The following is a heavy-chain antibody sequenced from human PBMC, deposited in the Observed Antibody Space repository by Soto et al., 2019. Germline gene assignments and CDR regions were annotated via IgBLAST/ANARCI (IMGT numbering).Heavy chain of an antibody. D-gene: IGHD3-3*01. Sequence: EVQLVQSGAEVKKPGESLRISCKGSGYSFTSYWISWVRQMPGKGLEWMGRVDPSYSYTNYSPSFQGHVTISADKSISTAYLQWSSLKASDTAMYYCASSEVLLRFLEWSNAFDIWGQGTMVTVSS. CDR3: ASSEVLLRFLEWSNAFDI. CDR1: GYSFTSYW. CDR2: VDPSYSYT. J-gene: IGHJ3*02. V-gene: IGHV5-10-1*03.